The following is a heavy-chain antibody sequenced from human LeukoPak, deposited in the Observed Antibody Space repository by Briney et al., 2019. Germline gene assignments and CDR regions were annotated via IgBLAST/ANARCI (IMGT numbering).Heavy chain of an antibody. CDR2: IRGKPNSYAT. J-gene: IGHJ4*02. Sequence: PGGSLRLSCAASGFTFSGSSLQWVRQASGKGLEWLGRIRGKPNSYATAHAASVKSRFTISRDDSKNTAYLQMNSLKTEDTAVYYCTSNDFWSTYWGQGTLVTVSS. CDR1: GFTFSGSS. V-gene: IGHV3-73*01. D-gene: IGHD3-3*01. CDR3: TSNDFWSTY.